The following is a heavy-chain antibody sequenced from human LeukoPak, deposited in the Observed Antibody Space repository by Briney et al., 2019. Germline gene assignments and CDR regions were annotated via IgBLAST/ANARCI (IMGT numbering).Heavy chain of an antibody. CDR1: GYTFSSYG. CDR2: ISAYNGNT. D-gene: IGHD3-10*01. V-gene: IGHV1-18*01. CDR3: ARGFPFGTFDY. J-gene: IGHJ4*02. Sequence: ASVKVSCKASGYTFSSYGISWVRQAPGQGLEWMGWISAYNGNTHYAQKLQGRVTMTTDTSTSTVYMELRSLRSDDTAVYYCARGFPFGTFDYWGQGTLVTVSS.